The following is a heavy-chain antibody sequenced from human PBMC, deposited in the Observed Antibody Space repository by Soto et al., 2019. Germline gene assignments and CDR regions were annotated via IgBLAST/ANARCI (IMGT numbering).Heavy chain of an antibody. J-gene: IGHJ4*02. CDR3: ARGFIAVAGTTAVYFDY. CDR2: IDWDDDK. Sequence: SGPTLVNPTQTLTLTCTFSGFSLSPSGMCVSWIRQPPGKALEWLALIDWDDDKYYSTSLKTRLTISKDTSKNQVFLTLTNMDPVDTATYYCARGFIAVAGTTAVYFDYWGQGTLVTVS. CDR1: GFSLSPSGMC. V-gene: IGHV2-70*01. D-gene: IGHD6-19*01.